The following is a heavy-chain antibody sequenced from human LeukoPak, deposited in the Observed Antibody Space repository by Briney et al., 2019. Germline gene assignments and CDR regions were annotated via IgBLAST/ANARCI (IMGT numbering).Heavy chain of an antibody. CDR1: GYTFTSYD. V-gene: IGHV1-8*01. CDR3: ARGLEGYEGFDY. J-gene: IGHJ4*02. Sequence: GASVTVSCKASGYTFTSYDINWVRQATGQGLEWMGWMNPNSGNTGYAQKFQGRVTMTRNTSISTAYMELSSLRSEDTAVYYCARGLEGYEGFDYWGQGTLVTVSS. D-gene: IGHD3-3*01. CDR2: MNPNSGNT.